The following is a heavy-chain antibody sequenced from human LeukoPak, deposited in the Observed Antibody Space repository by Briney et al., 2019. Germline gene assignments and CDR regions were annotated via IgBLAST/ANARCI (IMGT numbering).Heavy chain of an antibody. CDR3: AREGVGVAGKTALDY. CDR2: IWYDGSNK. J-gene: IGHJ4*02. V-gene: IGHV3-33*01. CDR1: GFTFSSDG. D-gene: IGHD6-19*01. Sequence: PGKSLRLSCAASGFTFSSDGMHWVRQAPGKGLEWVAVIWYDGSNKYYADSVKGRFTISRDNSKNTLYLQMDSLRAEDTAVYYWAREGVGVAGKTALDYWGQGNLVTVSS.